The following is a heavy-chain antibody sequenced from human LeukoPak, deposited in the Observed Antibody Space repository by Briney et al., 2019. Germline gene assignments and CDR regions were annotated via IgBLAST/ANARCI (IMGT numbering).Heavy chain of an antibody. Sequence: GGSLRLSCAASGFTFDDYVMYWVRQVLGKCLEGVSLITGSGGTRYYAASVKGRFTISRDNSKTPLYLQMNSLRPEDTAFYYCAKDISPGRRWYYMDVWGKGTTVTVSS. CDR3: AKDISPGRRWYYMDV. D-gene: IGHD4-23*01. V-gene: IGHV3-43*02. CDR2: ITGSGGTR. J-gene: IGHJ6*03. CDR1: GFTFDDYV.